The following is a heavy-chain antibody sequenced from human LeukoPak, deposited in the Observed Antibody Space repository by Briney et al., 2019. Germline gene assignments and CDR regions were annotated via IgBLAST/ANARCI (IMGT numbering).Heavy chain of an antibody. CDR2: IYSSGST. V-gene: IGHV4-4*07. CDR1: GGSISTYD. CDR3: AREFRYGDLDY. Sequence: PSETLSLTCTVSGGSISTYDWSWIRQPAGKGLEWIGCIYSSGSTNYQSSLKSRITMSVDTPKNQCSLKLSSVTAADTAVYYCAREFRYGDLDYWGQGTLVTVSS. D-gene: IGHD2-21*02. J-gene: IGHJ4*02.